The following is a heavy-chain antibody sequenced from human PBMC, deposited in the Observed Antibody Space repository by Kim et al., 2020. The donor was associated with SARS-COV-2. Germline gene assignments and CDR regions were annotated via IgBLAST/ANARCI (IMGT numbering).Heavy chain of an antibody. D-gene: IGHD5-12*01. CDR1: GGTFSSYA. CDR3: ARGSPTSGYDPPALDY. CDR2: IIPIFGTS. J-gene: IGHJ4*02. V-gene: IGHV1-69*13. Sequence: SVKVSCKASGGTFSSYAISWVRQAPGQGLEWMGGIIPIFGTSNYAQKFQGRVTITADESTSTAYMELSSLRSEDTAVYYCARGSPTSGYDPPALDYWGQGTLVTVSS.